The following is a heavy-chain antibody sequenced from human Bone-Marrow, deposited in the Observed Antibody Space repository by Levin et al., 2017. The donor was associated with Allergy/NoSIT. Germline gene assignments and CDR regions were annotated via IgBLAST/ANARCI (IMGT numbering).Heavy chain of an antibody. Sequence: GESLKISCAASGFSLSNFWMTWVRQAPGTGLEWVASIKQDGIEKYYLDSVKGRFTISRDNAKTSVYLHLNSLRAEDTALYYCARVTRSWSRDVWGKGTTVTVSS. D-gene: IGHD3-3*01. CDR3: ARVTRSWSRDV. CDR2: IKQDGIEK. CDR1: GFSLSNFW. V-gene: IGHV3-7*04. J-gene: IGHJ6*04.